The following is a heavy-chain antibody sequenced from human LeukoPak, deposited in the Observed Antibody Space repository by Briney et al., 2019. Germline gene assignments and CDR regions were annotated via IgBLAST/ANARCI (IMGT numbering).Heavy chain of an antibody. Sequence: SETLSLTCTVSGASIRRNYWSWIRQPPGRGLEWIGSIYHSGSTYYNPSLKSRVTISVDTSKNQFSLKLSSVTAADTAVYYCARHSSVVGFDYWGQGTLVTVSS. CDR2: IYHSGST. D-gene: IGHD2-15*01. CDR3: ARHSSVVGFDY. V-gene: IGHV4-59*08. J-gene: IGHJ4*02. CDR1: GASIRRNY.